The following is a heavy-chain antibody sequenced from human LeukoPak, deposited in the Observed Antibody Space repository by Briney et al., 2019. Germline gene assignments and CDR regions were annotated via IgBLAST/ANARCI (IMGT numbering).Heavy chain of an antibody. D-gene: IGHD1-7*01. V-gene: IGHV3-23*01. Sequence: GSLRPSCASSGFSFNYYVMSLVRHAPGEGVEWVLSNRGSGDSTYYAESGKGRFTIYRGNSKNTLYLQMNSLRAEDTAIYYCAKSPVRNYADPKTDYWGQGTLVTVSS. CDR2: NRGSGDST. CDR3: AKSPVRNYADPKTDY. J-gene: IGHJ4*02. CDR1: GFSFNYYV.